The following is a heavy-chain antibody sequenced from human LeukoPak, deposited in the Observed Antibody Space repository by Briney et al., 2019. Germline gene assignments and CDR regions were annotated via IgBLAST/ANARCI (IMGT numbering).Heavy chain of an antibody. CDR3: ATSSDVVVPAAIYDYYYYGMDV. CDR1: GGSISSNNW. D-gene: IGHD2-2*01. J-gene: IGHJ6*02. Sequence: PSGTLSLTCAVSGGSISSNNWWGWVRQPPGKGLEWIGEIYHSGSPNYNPSLKSRVTISVDKSRNHFSLNLSSVTAADTAVYYCATSSDVVVPAAIYDYYYYGMDVWGQGTTVTVSS. V-gene: IGHV4-4*02. CDR2: IYHSGSP.